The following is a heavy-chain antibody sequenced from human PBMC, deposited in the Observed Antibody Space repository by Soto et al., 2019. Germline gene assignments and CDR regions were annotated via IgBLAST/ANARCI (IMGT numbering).Heavy chain of an antibody. D-gene: IGHD3-10*01. CDR3: ARIGQPLDY. V-gene: IGHV3-11*01. CDR1: GFTFSDYY. CDR2: IRTSGSTI. Sequence: QVQLGEAGEGMAKPGGSLRLSCAASGFTFSDYYMSWIRQAPGKGLEWVSYIRTSGSTIYYADSVKGRFTISRDNAKNSLYLQMNSLRAEDTAGYYCARIGQPLDYWGQGTLVTVSS. J-gene: IGHJ4*02.